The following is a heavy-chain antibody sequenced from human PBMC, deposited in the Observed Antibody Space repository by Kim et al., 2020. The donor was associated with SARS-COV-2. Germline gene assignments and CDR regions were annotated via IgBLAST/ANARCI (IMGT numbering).Heavy chain of an antibody. D-gene: IGHD2-21*01. CDR3: ARDLTNIEGDKWFDA. CDR1: GFIFSSYS. CDR2: INMKGNYM. J-gene: IGHJ5*01. Sequence: GGSLRLSCVASGFIFSSYSMNWVRQAPGKGREWVAVINMKGNYMTYADSVRGRFTISRDDAKNSLFLQLSSLRFEDTAVYYCARDLTNIEGDKWFDAWG. V-gene: IGHV3-21*01.